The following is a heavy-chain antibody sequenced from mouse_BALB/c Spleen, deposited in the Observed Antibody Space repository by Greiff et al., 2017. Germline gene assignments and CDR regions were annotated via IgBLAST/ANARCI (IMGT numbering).Heavy chain of an antibody. CDR2: ISSGSSTI. CDR1: GFTFSSFG. D-gene: IGHD2-2*01. V-gene: IGHV5-17*02. Sequence: EVNVVESGGGLVQPGGSRKLSCAASGFTFSSFGMHWVRQAPEKGLEWVAYISSGSSTIYYADTVKGRFTISRDNPKNTLFLQMTSLRSEDTAMYYCAREDYYGYGYAMDYWGQGTSVTVSS. CDR3: AREDYYGYGYAMDY. J-gene: IGHJ4*01.